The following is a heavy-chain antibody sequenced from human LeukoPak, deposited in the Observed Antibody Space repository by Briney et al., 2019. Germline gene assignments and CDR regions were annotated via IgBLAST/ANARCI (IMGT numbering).Heavy chain of an antibody. CDR3: ARGIYYYVSSGYYHDY. V-gene: IGHV3-21*01. J-gene: IGHJ4*02. D-gene: IGHD3-22*01. CDR1: GFTFSSYS. Sequence: PGGSLRLSCAASGFTFSSYSMNWVRQAPGKGLEWVSSISSSSSYIYYADSVKGRFTISRDNAKNSLYLQMNSLRAEDTAVYYCARGIYYYVSSGYYHDYWGQGTLVTVSS. CDR2: ISSSSSYI.